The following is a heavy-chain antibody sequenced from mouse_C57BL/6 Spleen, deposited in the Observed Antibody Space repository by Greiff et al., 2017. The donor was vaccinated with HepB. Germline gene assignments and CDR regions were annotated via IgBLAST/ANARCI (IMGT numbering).Heavy chain of an antibody. J-gene: IGHJ3*01. CDR3: TTKSNYGAY. V-gene: IGHV14-4*01. D-gene: IGHD2-5*01. CDR1: GFNIKDDY. Sequence: SGAELVRPGASVKLSCTASGFNIKDDYMHWVKQRPEQGLEWIGWIDPENGDTEYASKFQGKATITADTSSNTAYLQLSSLTSEDTAVHYCTTKSNYGAYWGQGTLVTVSA. CDR2: IDPENGDT.